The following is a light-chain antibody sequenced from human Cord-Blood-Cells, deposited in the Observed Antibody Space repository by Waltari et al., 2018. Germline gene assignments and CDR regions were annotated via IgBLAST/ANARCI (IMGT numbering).Light chain of an antibody. Sequence: DIQMTQYPSSLSASVGDRVTITCPASQGISNYLACYQQKPGKVPKLLIYAASTLQSGVPSRFSCSGSGTDVTLTISSLQPEDVATYYCQKYNSAPWTFGQGTKVEIK. CDR1: QGISNY. V-gene: IGKV1-27*01. CDR2: AAS. J-gene: IGKJ1*01. CDR3: QKYNSAPWT.